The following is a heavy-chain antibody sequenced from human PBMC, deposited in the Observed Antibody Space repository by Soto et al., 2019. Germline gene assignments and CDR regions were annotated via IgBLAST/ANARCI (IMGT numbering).Heavy chain of an antibody. Sequence: ASVKVSCKASGYTFTSYGISWVRQAPGQGLEWMGWISAYNGNTNYAQKLQGRVTMTTDTSTSTAYMELRSLRSDDTAVYYCARESLIVVDPDAFDIWGQGTMVTVSS. CDR2: ISAYNGNT. D-gene: IGHD2-2*01. CDR1: GYTFTSYG. V-gene: IGHV1-18*01. J-gene: IGHJ3*02. CDR3: ARESLIVVDPDAFDI.